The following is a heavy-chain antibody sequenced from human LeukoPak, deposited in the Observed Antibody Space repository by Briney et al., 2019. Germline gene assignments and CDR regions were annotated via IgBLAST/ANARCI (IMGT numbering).Heavy chain of an antibody. V-gene: IGHV5-51*01. CDR2: IYPGDSDT. J-gene: IGHJ4*02. Sequence: GESLKISCKGSGYSFTNSWIGWVRQMPGDGLEWMGIIYPGDSDTRYSPTFQGQVTISADKSMNTAYLQLSSLKASDTAMYYCARRRSEMEIFDYWGQGTLVTVSS. CDR1: GYSFTNSW. D-gene: IGHD1-1*01. CDR3: ARRRSEMEIFDY.